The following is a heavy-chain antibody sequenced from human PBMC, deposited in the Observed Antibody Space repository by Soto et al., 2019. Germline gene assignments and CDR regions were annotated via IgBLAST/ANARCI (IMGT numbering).Heavy chain of an antibody. Sequence: VECLTTSCKGSGYSFTSYGIIWVLQMPGKGLEWMGRIDPSDSYTNYSPSFQGHVTISADKSISTAYLQWSSLKASDTAMYYCARDQETRSIDYWGQGTMVTVSS. CDR1: GYSFTSYG. J-gene: IGHJ4*02. D-gene: IGHD2-2*01. V-gene: IGHV5-10-1*01. CDR3: ARDQETRSIDY. CDR2: IDPSDSYT.